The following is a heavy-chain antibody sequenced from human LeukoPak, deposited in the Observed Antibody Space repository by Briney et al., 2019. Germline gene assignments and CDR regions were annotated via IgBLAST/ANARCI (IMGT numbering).Heavy chain of an antibody. CDR2: IYHSGST. CDR3: AREDSRGDFDY. V-gene: IGHV4-30-2*01. CDR1: GGSISSGGYS. D-gene: IGHD3-22*01. Sequence: PSETLSLTCAVSGGSISSGGYSWSWIRQPPGKGLEWIGYIYHSGSTYYNPSLKSRVTISVDRSKNQFSLKLSSVTAADTAVYYCAREDSRGDFDYWGQGTLVTVSS. J-gene: IGHJ4*02.